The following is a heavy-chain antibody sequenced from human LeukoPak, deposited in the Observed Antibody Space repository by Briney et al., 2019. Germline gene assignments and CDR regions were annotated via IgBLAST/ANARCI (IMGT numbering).Heavy chain of an antibody. J-gene: IGHJ5*02. D-gene: IGHD3-22*01. Sequence: SVKVSCKASGYTFTSYGISWVRQAPGQGLEWMGGIIPIFGTANYAQKFQGRVTITADESTSTAYMELSSLRSEDTAVYYCASIISSGYYWPWGQGTLVTVSS. CDR2: IIPIFGTA. CDR1: GYTFTSYG. CDR3: ASIISSGYYWP. V-gene: IGHV1-69*13.